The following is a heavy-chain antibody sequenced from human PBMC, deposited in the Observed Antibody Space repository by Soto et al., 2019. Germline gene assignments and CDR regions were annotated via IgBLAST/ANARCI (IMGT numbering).Heavy chain of an antibody. J-gene: IGHJ4*02. CDR1: GYTFTTYA. CDR2: INAGNGNT. D-gene: IGHD6-13*01. Sequence: VASVKVSCKGSGYTFTTYAVQWVRQAPGQRLEWMGWINAGNGNTKYSQKFQGRVSITRDISATTAYMELSSLRSEDTAVYYCARALGRSSWYFDYWGQGTLVTVSS. CDR3: ARALGRSSWYFDY. V-gene: IGHV1-3*01.